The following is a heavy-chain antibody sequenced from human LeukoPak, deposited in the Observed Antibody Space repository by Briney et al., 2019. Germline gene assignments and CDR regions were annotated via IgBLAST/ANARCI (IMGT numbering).Heavy chain of an antibody. CDR3: ARSHREGSSSYYFDY. V-gene: IGHV3-33*01. CDR2: LWYDGTDK. D-gene: IGHD6-6*01. Sequence: GRSLRLSCAASGFTFSNCGMHWVRQAPGEGLEWVAVLWYDGTDKYYADSVKGRFTISRDNSKNTLYLQMNSLRAEDTAIYYCARSHREGSSSYYFDYWGQGTLVTVSS. CDR1: GFTFSNCG. J-gene: IGHJ4*02.